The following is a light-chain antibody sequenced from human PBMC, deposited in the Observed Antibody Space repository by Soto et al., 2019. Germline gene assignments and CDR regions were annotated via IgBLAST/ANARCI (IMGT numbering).Light chain of an antibody. CDR1: SSNIGNNY. Sequence: QSVLTQPPSVSAAPRQKVTISCSGSSSNIGNNYVSWYQQLPGTAPKLLIYENNKRPSGIPDRFSASKSGTSATLGITGLQNWEVADYYCVTWDSSLSDGVFGGGTKVTVL. J-gene: IGLJ3*02. V-gene: IGLV1-51*02. CDR3: VTWDSSLSDGV. CDR2: ENN.